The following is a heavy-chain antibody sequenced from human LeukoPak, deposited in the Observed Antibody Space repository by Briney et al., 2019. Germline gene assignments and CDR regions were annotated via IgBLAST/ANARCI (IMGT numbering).Heavy chain of an antibody. V-gene: IGHV3-21*01. CDR1: GFTFSSYS. CDR2: ISSSSSYI. J-gene: IGHJ4*02. CDR3: ARVLLRQLVDY. D-gene: IGHD6-6*01. Sequence: GGSLRLSCAASGFTFSSYSMNWVRQAPWKGLEWVSSISSSSSYIYYADSVKGRFTISRDNAKNSLYLQMNSLRAEDTAVYYCARVLLRQLVDYWGQGTLVTVSS.